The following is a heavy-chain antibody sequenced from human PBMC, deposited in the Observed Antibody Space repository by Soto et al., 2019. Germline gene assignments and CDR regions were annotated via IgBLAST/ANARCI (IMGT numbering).Heavy chain of an antibody. CDR1: RGSISDYY. CDR3: ARVGSGGYSNNWFDP. Sequence: SETLSLTCTVPRGSISDYYWGWIRQPPGKGLEWVGYFYDSGSTKYNPSLKSRVTISVDTSKNQISLEMKSVTVADTAVYYCARVGSGGYSNNWFDPWGQGTLVTVS. D-gene: IGHD3-22*01. V-gene: IGHV4-59*01. CDR2: FYDSGST. J-gene: IGHJ5*02.